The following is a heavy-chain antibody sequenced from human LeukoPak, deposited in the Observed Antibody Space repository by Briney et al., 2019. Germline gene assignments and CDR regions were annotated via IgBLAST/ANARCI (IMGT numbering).Heavy chain of an antibody. V-gene: IGHV3-30*18. CDR1: GFTFSSYG. CDR3: AKVAEQWLVLGYFDY. CDR2: ISYDGSNR. Sequence: GGSLRLSCAASGFTFSSYGMHWVRQAPGKGLEWVAVISYDGSNRYYADSVKGRFTISRDNSKNTLYLQMNSLRAEDTAVYYCAKVAEQWLVLGYFDYWGQGTLVTVSS. D-gene: IGHD6-19*01. J-gene: IGHJ4*02.